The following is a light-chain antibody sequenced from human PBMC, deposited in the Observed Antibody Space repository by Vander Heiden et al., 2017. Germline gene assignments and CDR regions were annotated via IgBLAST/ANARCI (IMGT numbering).Light chain of an antibody. Sequence: VMTHTPATLSVSPGDRATLSCRSSQSFDGKLAWYQQTPGRAPRLLIYSGSTRAAGGPGRFSASGSGTEFTLTITSQQAEDFALYYCQQEYCGPQMYTFGQGTKLEI. CDR2: SGS. CDR3: QQEYCGPQMYT. CDR1: QSFDGK. V-gene: IGKV3-15*01. J-gene: IGKJ2*01.